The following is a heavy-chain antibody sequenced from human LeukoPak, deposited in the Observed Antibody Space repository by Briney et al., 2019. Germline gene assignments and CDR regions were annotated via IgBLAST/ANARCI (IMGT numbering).Heavy chain of an antibody. CDR1: GGSISSGNYY. V-gene: IGHV4-30-4*08. D-gene: IGHD3-3*01. CDR2: IYYSGST. J-gene: IGHJ4*02. CDR3: ARVSGTAPPGY. Sequence: SETLSLTCTVSGGSISSGNYYWSWIRQPPGKGLEWIGYIYYSGSTYYNPSLKSRVTISVDRSKNQFSLKLSSVTAADTAVYYCARVSGTAPPGYWGQGTLVTVSS.